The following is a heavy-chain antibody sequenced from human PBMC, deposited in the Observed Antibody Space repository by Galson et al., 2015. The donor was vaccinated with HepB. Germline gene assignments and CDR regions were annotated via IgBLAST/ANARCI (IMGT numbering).Heavy chain of an antibody. V-gene: IGHV3-9*01. CDR1: GFTVDDYA. Sequence: SLRLSCAASGFTVDDYAMHWVRQGPGKGLEWVASISWKSGSIGYADSVKGRFIISRDNAKNSLYLQMNSLKTEDTALYYCAKERRYSSSWYLGNWGQGTLVTVSS. CDR2: ISWKSGSI. J-gene: IGHJ4*02. CDR3: AKERRYSSSWYLGN. D-gene: IGHD6-13*01.